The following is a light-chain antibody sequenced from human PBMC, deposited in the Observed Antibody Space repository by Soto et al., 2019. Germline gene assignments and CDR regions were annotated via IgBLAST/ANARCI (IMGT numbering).Light chain of an antibody. CDR2: AAS. CDR1: QSISNY. Sequence: DIQMTQSPSSLSASVGDRVTITCRASQSISNYLNWYQQKPGKAPKLLIYAASSVQSGVPSRFSGSGSGTDFTITISSLQPEDFATYYCQQSYSTPPITFGQGTRLEIK. V-gene: IGKV1-39*01. J-gene: IGKJ5*01. CDR3: QQSYSTPPIT.